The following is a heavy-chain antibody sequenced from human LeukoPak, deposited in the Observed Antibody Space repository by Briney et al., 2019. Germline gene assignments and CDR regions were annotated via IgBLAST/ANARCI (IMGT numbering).Heavy chain of an antibody. CDR2: ISAYNGNT. CDR1: GYTFTSYG. Sequence: ASVKVSCKASGYTFTSYGISWVRQAPGQGLEWMGWISAYNGNTNYAQKLQGRVTMTTDTSTSTAYMELRSLRSDDTAVYYCASTRPSTVVTPYGWFDPWGQGTLVTVSS. D-gene: IGHD4-23*01. J-gene: IGHJ5*02. CDR3: ASTRPSTVVTPYGWFDP. V-gene: IGHV1-18*01.